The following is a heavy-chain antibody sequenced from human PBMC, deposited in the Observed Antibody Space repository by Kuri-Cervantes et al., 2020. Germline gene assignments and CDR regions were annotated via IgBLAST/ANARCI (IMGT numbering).Heavy chain of an antibody. V-gene: IGHV3-74*01. J-gene: IGHJ3*02. CDR2: IKNDGSNT. CDR3: ARDGSPGAFDI. CDR1: GFTFDDYA. Sequence: GESLKISCAASGFTFDDYAMHWARQAPGKGLVWVSVIKNDGSNTLYADSVKGRFTISRDSAKNTVFLQMNSLRAEDTAVYYCARDGSPGAFDIWGQGTMVTVSS. D-gene: IGHD1-26*01.